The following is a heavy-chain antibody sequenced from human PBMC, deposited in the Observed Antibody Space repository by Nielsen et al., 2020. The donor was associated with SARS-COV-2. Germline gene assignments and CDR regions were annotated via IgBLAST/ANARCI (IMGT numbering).Heavy chain of an antibody. D-gene: IGHD5/OR15-5a*01. Sequence: GESLKISCEGSGYRFTSYWIGWVRQMPGKGLEWMGFIYPGDSDTRYSPSFQGQVTISADKSISTAYLQWSSLKASDTAMYYCAILRARIYYYYGMDVWGQGTTVTVSS. CDR1: GYRFTSYW. J-gene: IGHJ6*02. CDR3: AILRARIYYYYGMDV. CDR2: IYPGDSDT. V-gene: IGHV5-51*01.